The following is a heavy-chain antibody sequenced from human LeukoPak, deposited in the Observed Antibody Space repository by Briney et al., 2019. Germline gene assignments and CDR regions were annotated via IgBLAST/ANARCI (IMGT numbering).Heavy chain of an antibody. CDR1: GGTFSSYA. CDR3: TTRSCGAGACSSSFYYYYGLHF. Sequence: SVKVSCKASGGTFSSYAISWVRQAPGQGLEWMGGIIPIFGTADYAQKFQGRVTITADEATSTTYMELSSLKSEDTAIYYCTTRSCGAGACSSSFYYYYGLHFWGQGTTVSVSS. D-gene: IGHD3-16*01. CDR2: IIPIFGTA. V-gene: IGHV1-69*13. J-gene: IGHJ6*02.